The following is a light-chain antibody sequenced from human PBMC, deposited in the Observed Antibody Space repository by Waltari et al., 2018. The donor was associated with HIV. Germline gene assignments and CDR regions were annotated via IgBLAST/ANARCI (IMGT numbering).Light chain of an antibody. V-gene: IGKV1-39*01. CDR1: QSVSTY. Sequence: DIQMTQSPSSLSASVGDRVTISCRASQSVSTYLNWYQLRPGKAPKLLIYVASSVQSEVPSRFRGSGSRTDVTLTISRLQPEDCATYYCQQSYSTPWTFGQRTKVEI. J-gene: IGKJ1*01. CDR2: VAS. CDR3: QQSYSTPWT.